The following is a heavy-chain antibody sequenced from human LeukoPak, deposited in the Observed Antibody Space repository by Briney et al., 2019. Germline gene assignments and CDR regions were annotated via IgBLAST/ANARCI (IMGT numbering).Heavy chain of an antibody. D-gene: IGHD4-23*01. J-gene: IGHJ4*02. CDR2: VANSDVDT. CDR1: GFTFSTYA. CDR3: AKSHSVAQRGYFDY. Sequence: GGSLRLSCAASGFTFSTYAMSWVRQAPGKGLEWVSTVANSDVDTYYADSVRGRYTISRDNSRNTVYLQINRPRAEDTAVFYCAKSHSVAQRGYFDYWGQGTLVTVSS. V-gene: IGHV3-23*01.